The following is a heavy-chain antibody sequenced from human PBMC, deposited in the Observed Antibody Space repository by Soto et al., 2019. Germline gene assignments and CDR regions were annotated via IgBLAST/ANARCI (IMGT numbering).Heavy chain of an antibody. J-gene: IGHJ6*02. D-gene: IGHD3-3*01. CDR2: IKQDGSEK. V-gene: IGHV3-7*03. CDR3: ARVDFWSGYPPLGMDV. CDR1: GFTFSSYW. Sequence: GGSLRLSCAASGFTFSSYWMSWVRQAPGKGLEWVANIKQDGSEKYYVDSVKGRFTISRDNAKNSLYLQMNSLRAEDTAEYYCARVDFWSGYPPLGMDVWGQGTTVTVSS.